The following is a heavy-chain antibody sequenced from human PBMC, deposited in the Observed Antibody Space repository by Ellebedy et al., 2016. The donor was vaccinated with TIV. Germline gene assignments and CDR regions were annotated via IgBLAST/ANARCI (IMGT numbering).Heavy chain of an antibody. CDR3: ARDYGRGGNPGAY. CDR2: ISYDGSNK. V-gene: IGHV3-30*16. D-gene: IGHD2-15*01. CDR1: GFTFSSYA. J-gene: IGHJ4*02. Sequence: GESLKISCAASGFTFSSYAMHWVRQAPGKGLEWVAVISYDGSNKYYADSVKGRFTISRDNSKNTLYLQMNSLRAEDTAVYYCARDYGRGGNPGAYWGQGTLVTVSS.